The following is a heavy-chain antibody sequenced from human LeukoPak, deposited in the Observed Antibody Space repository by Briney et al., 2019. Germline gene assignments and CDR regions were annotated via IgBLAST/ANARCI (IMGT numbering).Heavy chain of an antibody. CDR3: TTSGFGWDHFDF. V-gene: IGHV3-15*01. CDR2: NKRKTDAGTI. Sequence: GESLRLSCAASGFTFTNAWETWVRQAPGRGLEWVGRNKRKTDAGTIAYAAPVKGRFTISREDSKNLLYLQMNSLKIEDTAVYYCTTSGFGWDHFDFWGQGTLVTVSS. CDR1: GFTFTNAW. J-gene: IGHJ4*02. D-gene: IGHD3-9*01.